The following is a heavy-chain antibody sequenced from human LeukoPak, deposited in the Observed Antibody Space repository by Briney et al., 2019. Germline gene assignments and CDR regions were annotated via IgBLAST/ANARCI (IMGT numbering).Heavy chain of an antibody. CDR3: AKVDPVWSGYYTVDY. Sequence: PGGSLRLSCAASGFTFDDYAMSWVRQAPGKGLEWVSAISGSGGSTYYADSVKGRFTISRDNSKNTLYLQMNSLRAEDTAVYYCAKVDPVWSGYYTVDYWGQGTLVTVSS. CDR1: GFTFDDYA. D-gene: IGHD3-3*01. V-gene: IGHV3-23*01. J-gene: IGHJ4*02. CDR2: ISGSGGST.